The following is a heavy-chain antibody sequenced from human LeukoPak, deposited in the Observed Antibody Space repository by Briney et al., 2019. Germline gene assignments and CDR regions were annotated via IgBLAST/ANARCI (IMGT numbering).Heavy chain of an antibody. CDR3: ARGGGYDGLNAFDI. V-gene: IGHV4-59*08. CDR1: GGSISSYY. D-gene: IGHD5-12*01. J-gene: IGHJ3*02. CDR2: IYYSGST. Sequence: SETLSLTCTISGGSISSYYWSWIRQPPGKGLEWIGYIYYSGSTNYNPSLESRVTISVDTSKNQFSLKLSSVTAADTAVYYCARGGGYDGLNAFDIWGQGTMVTVSS.